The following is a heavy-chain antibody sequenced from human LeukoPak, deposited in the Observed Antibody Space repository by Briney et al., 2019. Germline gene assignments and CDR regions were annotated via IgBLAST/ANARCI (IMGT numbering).Heavy chain of an antibody. CDR3: ARAYSNTDGFDI. V-gene: IGHV1-46*01. D-gene: IGHD4-11*01. Sequence: ASVKVSCKAFGYTFTSYFMHWVRQAPGQGLEWMGIISPISGSTTYAQKSQGRVTVTRDTSTCTVYMELSSLRSEDTALYYCARAYSNTDGFDIWGQGTMVTVSS. CDR1: GYTFTSYF. CDR2: ISPISGST. J-gene: IGHJ3*02.